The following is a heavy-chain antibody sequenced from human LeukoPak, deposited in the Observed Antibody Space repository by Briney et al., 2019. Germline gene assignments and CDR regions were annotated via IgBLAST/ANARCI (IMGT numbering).Heavy chain of an antibody. CDR3: AGRRSSGWYAY. D-gene: IGHD6-19*01. J-gene: IGHJ4*02. Sequence: PGGSLRLSCATSEFTVSSNYMSRVRQAPGKGLEWVSAIYDSGTTYYADSVKGRFLIFRDTSKNTVDLQMNSLRVEDTAVYYCAGRRSSGWYAYWGQGTLVTVSS. CDR1: EFTVSSNY. V-gene: IGHV3-53*01. CDR2: IYDSGTT.